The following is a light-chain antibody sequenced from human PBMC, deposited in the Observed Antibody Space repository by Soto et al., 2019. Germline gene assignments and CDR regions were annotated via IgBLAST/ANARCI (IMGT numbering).Light chain of an antibody. CDR1: SSDVGGYNY. Sequence: QSALTQPASVSGSPGQSITISCTGTSSDVGGYNYVSWYKQHPGKAPKLMIYDVSNRPSGVSNRFSGSKSGNTASLTISGLQAEDEADYYCSSYTSSSTYVVFGGGTKLTVL. CDR3: SSYTSSSTYVV. J-gene: IGLJ2*01. CDR2: DVS. V-gene: IGLV2-14*01.